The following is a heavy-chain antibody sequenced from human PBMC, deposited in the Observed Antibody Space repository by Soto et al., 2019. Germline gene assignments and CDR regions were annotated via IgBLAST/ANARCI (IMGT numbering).Heavy chain of an antibody. CDR1: GGTFSRYA. CDR2: ITPMFGTA. J-gene: IGHJ2*01. CDR3: AQTLGLAVAGPGRFDL. D-gene: IGHD6-19*01. V-gene: IGHV1-69*12. Sequence: QVQLVQSGAEVKKYGSSVKVSCKASGGTFSRYAISWVRQAPGQGLEWMGGITPMFGTANYAQRFQGRATITADESTSTAYMQLSSLRSEDTAVYYCAQTLGLAVAGPGRFDLWGRGTLVTVSS.